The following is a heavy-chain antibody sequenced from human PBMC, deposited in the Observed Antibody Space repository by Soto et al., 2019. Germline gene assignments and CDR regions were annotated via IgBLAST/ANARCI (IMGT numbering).Heavy chain of an antibody. CDR2: IYHSGST. CDR3: ARDGTTDTAMVSDYYYGMDV. Sequence: SETLSLTCAVSGGSISSSNWWSRVRQPPGKGLEWIGEIYHSGSTNYNPSLKSRVTISVDKSKNQFSLKLSSVTAADTAVYYCARDGTTDTAMVSDYYYGMDVWGQGTTVTVSS. D-gene: IGHD5-18*01. CDR1: GGSISSSNW. J-gene: IGHJ6*02. V-gene: IGHV4-4*02.